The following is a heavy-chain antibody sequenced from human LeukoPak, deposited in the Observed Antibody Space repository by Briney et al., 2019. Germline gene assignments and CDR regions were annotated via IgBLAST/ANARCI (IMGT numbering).Heavy chain of an antibody. CDR3: AGGTWIQLWLDY. D-gene: IGHD5-18*01. CDR2: ISGSGGST. Sequence: GGSLRLSCAASGFTFSSYAMSWVRQAPGKGLEWVSAISGSGGSTYYADSVKGRFTISRGNSKNTLYLQMNSLRAEDTAVYYCAGGTWIQLWLDYWGQGTLVTVSS. CDR1: GFTFSSYA. J-gene: IGHJ4*02. V-gene: IGHV3-23*01.